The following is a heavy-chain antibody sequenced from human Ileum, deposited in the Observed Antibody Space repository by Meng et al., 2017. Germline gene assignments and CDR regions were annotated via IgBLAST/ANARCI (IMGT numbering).Heavy chain of an antibody. D-gene: IGHD6-13*01. V-gene: IGHV2-5*02. Sequence: QITLKESGPTLVKPTQTLTLTCTFSGFSLSTSGVRVGWIRQPPGKALEWLALIYWDDDKRYSPSLKSRLTITKDTSKNQVVLTMTNTDPVDTATYYCAHRGEQHDYWGQGTLVTVSS. CDR2: IYWDDDK. CDR3: AHRGEQHDY. J-gene: IGHJ4*02. CDR1: GFSLSTSGVR.